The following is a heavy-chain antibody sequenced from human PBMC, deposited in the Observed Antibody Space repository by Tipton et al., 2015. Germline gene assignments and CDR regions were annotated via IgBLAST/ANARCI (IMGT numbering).Heavy chain of an antibody. CDR2: IDYRGST. CDR3: VRHVEIESSLDWFDP. CDR1: GGSLSSSDDS. Sequence: TLSLTCIVSGGSLSSSDDSWGWIRQPPGKELEWIGNIDYRGSTSYNPSLKNRVTISVDTSKNQFSLNLKSVTAADMAVYYCVRHVEIESSLDWFDPWGPGTLVTVSS. V-gene: IGHV4-39*01. J-gene: IGHJ5*02. D-gene: IGHD3-3*01.